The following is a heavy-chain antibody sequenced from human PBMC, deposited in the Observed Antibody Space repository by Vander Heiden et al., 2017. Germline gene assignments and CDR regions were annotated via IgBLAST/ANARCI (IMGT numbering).Heavy chain of an antibody. V-gene: IGHV3-21*01. Sequence: EVQLVESGGGLVKPGGSLRLSGQASGFTFSSYSMNWVRQAPGKGLEWVSSISSSSSYIYYADSVKGRFTISRDNAKNSLYLQMNSLRAEDTAVYYCARGYEGGFDYWGQGTLVTVSS. J-gene: IGHJ4*02. CDR1: GFTFSSYS. CDR2: ISSSSSYI. D-gene: IGHD3-16*01. CDR3: ARGYEGGFDY.